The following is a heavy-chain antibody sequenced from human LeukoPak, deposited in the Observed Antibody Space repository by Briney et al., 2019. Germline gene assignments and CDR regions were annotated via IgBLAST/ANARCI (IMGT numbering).Heavy chain of an antibody. CDR3: ARDADRKFDY. J-gene: IGHJ4*02. V-gene: IGHV3-7*01. CDR2: MNQDGSVK. Sequence: GGSLRLSCAASGFTFSAYWMTWVRQAPGKGLEWVANMNQDGSVKYYVDSVKGRFTISRDNANPLYLQMNSLRAEDTAVYYCARDADRKFDYWGQGTLVTVSS. D-gene: IGHD3-16*02. CDR1: GFTFSAYW.